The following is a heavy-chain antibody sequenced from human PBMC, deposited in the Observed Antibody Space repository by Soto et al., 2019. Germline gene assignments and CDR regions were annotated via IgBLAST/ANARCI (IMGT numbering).Heavy chain of an antibody. CDR2: IKQDGSVK. CDR3: ARNIGGSSSL. Sequence: EVQLVESGGGLVQPGGSLRLSCAASGFTFSSHWMSWVRQAPGKGLEWVANIKQDGSVKYYVDSVKGRFTISRDNAKNSLYLQMNSWRAEDTAVYYCARNIGGSSSLWGQGTLVTVSS. CDR1: GFTFSSHW. D-gene: IGHD3-16*01. J-gene: IGHJ4*02. V-gene: IGHV3-7*01.